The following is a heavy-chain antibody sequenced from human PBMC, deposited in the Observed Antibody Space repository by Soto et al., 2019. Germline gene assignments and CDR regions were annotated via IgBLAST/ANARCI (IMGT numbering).Heavy chain of an antibody. D-gene: IGHD6-13*01. V-gene: IGHV3-33*01. Sequence: QVQLVESGGGVVQPGRSLRLSCAASGFTFSSYGMHWVRQAPGKGLEWVAVIWYDGSNKYYADSVKGRFTISRDNSKNTLYLQTNSLRAEDTAVYYCASVAAAGHDWGQGTLVTVSS. J-gene: IGHJ4*02. CDR2: IWYDGSNK. CDR1: GFTFSSYG. CDR3: ASVAAAGHD.